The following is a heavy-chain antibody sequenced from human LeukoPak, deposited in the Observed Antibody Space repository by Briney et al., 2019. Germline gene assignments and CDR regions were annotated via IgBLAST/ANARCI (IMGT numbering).Heavy chain of an antibody. CDR2: ISAYNGNT. Sequence: ASVKVSCKASGYTFTSYGISWVRQAPGQGLEWMGWISAYNGNTNYAQKLQGRVTMTTDTSTSTAYMELRSLRSDDTAVYYCARVPGIAAAGTVNWFDPWGQGTLVTVSS. CDR3: ARVPGIAAAGTVNWFDP. J-gene: IGHJ5*02. V-gene: IGHV1-18*01. CDR1: GYTFTSYG. D-gene: IGHD6-13*01.